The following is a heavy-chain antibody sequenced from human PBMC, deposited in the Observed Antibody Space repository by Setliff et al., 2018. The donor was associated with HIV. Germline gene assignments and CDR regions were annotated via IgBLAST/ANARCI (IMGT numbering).Heavy chain of an antibody. CDR1: GYTFTSYA. CDR3: ARDRGGSWTFDH. D-gene: IGHD2-15*01. V-gene: IGHV1-3*01. J-gene: IGHJ4*02. CDR2: ITPSDGST. Sequence: GASVKVSCKASGYTFTSYAMHWVRQAPGQRLEWMGMITPSDGSTNYEQKFQDRVALTRDTSTGTVYMELRSLRSEDTAVYYCARDRGGSWTFDHWGQGTLVTVSS.